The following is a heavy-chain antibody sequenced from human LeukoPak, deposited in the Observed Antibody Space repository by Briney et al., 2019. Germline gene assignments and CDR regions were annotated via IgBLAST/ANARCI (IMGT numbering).Heavy chain of an antibody. V-gene: IGHV3-23*01. CDR1: GFTFSSYA. D-gene: IGHD3-22*01. Sequence: GGSPRLSCAASGFTFSSYAMSWVRQAPGKGLEWVSAISGSGGSTYYADSVKGRFTISRDNSKNTLYLQMNSLRAEDTAVYYCAKGNSYYYDSSGYYYRWGQGTLVTVSS. CDR3: AKGNSYYYDSSGYYYR. J-gene: IGHJ5*02. CDR2: ISGSGGST.